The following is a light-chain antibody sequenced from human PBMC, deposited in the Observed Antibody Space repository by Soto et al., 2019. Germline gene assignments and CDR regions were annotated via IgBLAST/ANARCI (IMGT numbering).Light chain of an antibody. CDR2: DVS. CDR1: SSDIGEYNY. CDR3: SSYPSSSTVI. J-gene: IGLJ2*01. V-gene: IGLV2-14*03. Sequence: QSALTQPASVSGSPGQSITISCTGTSSDIGEYNYVSWYQQYPGRAPKLIISDVSNRPSGVSNRFSGSKSGNTASLTISGLQAEDEADYYCSSYPSSSTVIFGGGTKLTVL.